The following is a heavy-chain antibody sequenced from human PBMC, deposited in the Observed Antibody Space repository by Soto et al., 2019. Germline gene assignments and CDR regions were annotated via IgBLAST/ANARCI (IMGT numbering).Heavy chain of an antibody. CDR1: GESISSSSYY. J-gene: IGHJ4*02. V-gene: IGHV4-39*01. D-gene: IGHD2-21*02. Sequence: SDTLSLTCIVSGESISSSSYYWGWIRQPPGKGLEWIGSIYYSGRTYYNPSFKSRVTISIDTSKNQFSLKLSSVTATDTAVYYCARQRTTVVTQAYFDHWGQGTLVTVSS. CDR2: IYYSGRT. CDR3: ARQRTTVVTQAYFDH.